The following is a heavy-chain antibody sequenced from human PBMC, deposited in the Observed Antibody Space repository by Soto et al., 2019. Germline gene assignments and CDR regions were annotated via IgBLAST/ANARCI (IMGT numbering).Heavy chain of an antibody. CDR3: ARDGPYNYDSSGYYYVDYYYYGMDV. CDR1: GFTFSSYG. V-gene: IGHV3-33*01. D-gene: IGHD3-22*01. CDR2: IWYDGSNK. Sequence: HPGGSLRLSCAASGFTFSSYGMHWVRQAPGKGLEWVAVIWYDGSNKYYADSVKGRFTISRDNSKNTLYLQMNSLRAEDTAVYYCARDGPYNYDSSGYYYVDYYYYGMDVWGQGATVTVSS. J-gene: IGHJ6*02.